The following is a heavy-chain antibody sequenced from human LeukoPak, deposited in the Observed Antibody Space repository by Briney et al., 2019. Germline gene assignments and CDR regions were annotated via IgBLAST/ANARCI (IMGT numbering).Heavy chain of an antibody. CDR2: MNPNSGNT. CDR3: ARRWATRRQWLARREYYFDY. Sequence: ASVKVSCKASGYTFTSYDINWVRQATGQGLEWMGWMNPNSGNTGYAQKFQGRVTMTRNTSISTAYMELSSLRSEDTAVYYCARRWATRRQWLARREYYFDYWGQGTLVTVSS. V-gene: IGHV1-8*01. J-gene: IGHJ4*02. D-gene: IGHD6-19*01. CDR1: GYTFTSYD.